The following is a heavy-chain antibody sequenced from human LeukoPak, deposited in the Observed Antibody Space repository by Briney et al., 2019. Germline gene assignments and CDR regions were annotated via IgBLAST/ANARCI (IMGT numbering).Heavy chain of an antibody. CDR1: GGSDSSGSYY. Sequence: PSETLSLTCTVSGGSDSSGSYYWSWIRQPPGKGLEWIGYIYYSGSTNYNPSLKSRVTISVDTSKNQFSLKLSSVTAADTAVYYCARGLDYYGSGSPGEDWFDPWGQGTLVTVSS. J-gene: IGHJ5*02. CDR2: IYYSGST. CDR3: ARGLDYYGSGSPGEDWFDP. V-gene: IGHV4-61*01. D-gene: IGHD3-10*01.